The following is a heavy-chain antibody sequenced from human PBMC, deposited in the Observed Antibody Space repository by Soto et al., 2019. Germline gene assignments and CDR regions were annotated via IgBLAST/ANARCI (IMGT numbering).Heavy chain of an antibody. CDR3: ARRSYFYDKWYFHV. D-gene: IGHD3-22*01. Sequence: SETLSLTCTVSVASINDNYYYCSWIGQSPWKGPEWIGYVYYSGTTDYLPSLKSRLSMSIDKSRNQFTLRLKSVTAAATATYYCARRSYFYDKWYFHVLGR. J-gene: IGHJ2*01. CDR2: VYYSGTT. CDR1: VASINDNYYY. V-gene: IGHV4-30-4*01.